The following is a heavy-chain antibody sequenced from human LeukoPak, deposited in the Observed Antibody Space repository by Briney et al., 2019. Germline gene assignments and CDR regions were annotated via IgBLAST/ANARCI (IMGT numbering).Heavy chain of an antibody. CDR1: GGSISSSSYY. D-gene: IGHD3-22*01. CDR2: IYYSGST. J-gene: IGHJ6*03. CDR3: AREDSEYYYDSSGYPSDYYYYMDV. Sequence: SETLSLTCTVSGGSISSSSYYWGWIRQPPGKGLEWIGSIYYSGSTYYNPSLKSRVTISVDTSKNQFSLKLSSVTAADTAVYYCAREDSEYYYDSSGYPSDYYYYMDVWGKGTTVTVSS. V-gene: IGHV4-39*07.